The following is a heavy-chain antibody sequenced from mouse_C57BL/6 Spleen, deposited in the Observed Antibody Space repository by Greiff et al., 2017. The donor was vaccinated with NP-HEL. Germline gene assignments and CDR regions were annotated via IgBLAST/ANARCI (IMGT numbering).Heavy chain of an antibody. CDR1: GFNIKNTY. CDR3: ATPITHCYEGFAY. D-gene: IGHD1-1*01. J-gene: IGHJ3*01. Sequence: EVQLQQSVAELVRPGASVKLSCTASGFNIKNTYMHWVKQRPEQGLEWIGRIDPANGNTKYAPKFQGKATITADTSSNTAYLQLSSLTSEDTAIYYCATPITHCYEGFAYWGQGTLVTVSA. V-gene: IGHV14-3*01. CDR2: IDPANGNT.